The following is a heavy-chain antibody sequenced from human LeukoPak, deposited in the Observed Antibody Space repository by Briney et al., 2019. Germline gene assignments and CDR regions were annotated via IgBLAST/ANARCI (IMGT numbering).Heavy chain of an antibody. Sequence: PGESLRLSCVASGFSFNNYRMTWVPQAPGKGLEWVSTIGSSGGYIYYADSVRGRFTISRYNAKNSLYLEMNSLRPEDTAVYYCGRWVDYSHDYWGQGTLVTVSS. V-gene: IGHV3-21*03. CDR2: IGSSGGYI. CDR3: GRWVDYSHDY. D-gene: IGHD4-11*01. CDR1: GFSFNNYR. J-gene: IGHJ4*02.